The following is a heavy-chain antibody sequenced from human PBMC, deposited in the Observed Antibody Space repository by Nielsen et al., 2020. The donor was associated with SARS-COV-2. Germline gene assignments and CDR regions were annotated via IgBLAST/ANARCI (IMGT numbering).Heavy chain of an antibody. V-gene: IGHV3-23*01. D-gene: IGHD3-10*01. CDR2: VSASGGST. CDR3: AKDGVVRGDALDL. CDR1: GFTFNIYA. J-gene: IGHJ3*01. Sequence: GGSMRLSCAASGFTFNIYAMAWVSRAPGRGLQWVTGVSASGGSTYYTDSVKGRFSISRDNSKYTLFLQMHSLRVEDTALYYCAKDGVVRGDALDLWGQGTMVTVSS.